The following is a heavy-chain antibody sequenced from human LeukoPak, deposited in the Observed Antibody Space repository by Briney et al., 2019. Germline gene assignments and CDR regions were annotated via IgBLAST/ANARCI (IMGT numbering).Heavy chain of an antibody. V-gene: IGHV3-23*01. CDR2: VSYDITRT. Sequence: PGGSLRLSRAASGFTFSSYAMTWVRQAPGKGLEWISAVSYDITRTFYADSVKGRFAIPRDNSRNTLFLQMNSLRADDTAVYYCARPGCGGNCYYRMDVWGKGTTVTVSS. D-gene: IGHD2-21*01. J-gene: IGHJ6*04. CDR3: ARPGCGGNCYYRMDV. CDR1: GFTFSSYA.